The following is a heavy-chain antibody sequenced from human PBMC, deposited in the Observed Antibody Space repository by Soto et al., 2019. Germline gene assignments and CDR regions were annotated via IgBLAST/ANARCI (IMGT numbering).Heavy chain of an antibody. J-gene: IGHJ5*02. CDR2: ISGRGTTT. V-gene: IGHV3-48*01. D-gene: IGHD2-8*01. Sequence: GGSLRLSCEASGFSFGSYSMNWVRQAPGKGLEWVSFISGRGTTTYYADSVKGRFTVSRDNSKNTLYLQMNSLRAEDTAVYYCARDGLDIVLMVYAMGNWFDPWGQGTLVTVSS. CDR3: ARDGLDIVLMVYAMGNWFDP. CDR1: GFSFGSYS.